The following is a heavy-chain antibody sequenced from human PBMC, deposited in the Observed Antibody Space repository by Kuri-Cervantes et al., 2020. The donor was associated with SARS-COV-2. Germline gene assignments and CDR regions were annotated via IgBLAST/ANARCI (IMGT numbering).Heavy chain of an antibody. CDR1: GFTFSTYG. Sequence: GGSLRLSCAASGFTFSTYGMHWVRQAPGKGLEWVALISYDEVNSYYADSVKGRFTISRDNFKNTLYLQMNSLRPEDTAMYYCAGFPEWELLPFDIWGRGIMVTVSS. CDR2: ISYDEVNS. CDR3: AGFPEWELLPFDI. J-gene: IGHJ3*02. D-gene: IGHD1-26*01. V-gene: IGHV3-30*03.